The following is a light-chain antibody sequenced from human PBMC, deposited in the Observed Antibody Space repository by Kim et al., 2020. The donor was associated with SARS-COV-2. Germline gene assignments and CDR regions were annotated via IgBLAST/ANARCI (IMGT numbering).Light chain of an antibody. CDR1: YLGDKY. CDR2: QDT. Sequence: SYELTQPPSVSVSPGQPASITCSGNYLGDKYASWYQQKPGQSPVVVIYQDTKRPSGIPERFSGSNSGDTATLTISGTQAMDEADYYCQAWDSTTVVFGGGTQLTVL. V-gene: IGLV3-1*01. CDR3: QAWDSTTVV. J-gene: IGLJ2*01.